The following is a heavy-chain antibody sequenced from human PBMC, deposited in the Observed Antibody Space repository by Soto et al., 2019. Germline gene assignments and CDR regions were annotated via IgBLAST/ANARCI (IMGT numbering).Heavy chain of an antibody. D-gene: IGHD2-15*01. V-gene: IGHV3-23*01. Sequence: PGGSLRLSCAASGFTFSSYAMSWVRQAPGKGREWVSAISGSGGSTYYADSVKGRFTISRDNSKNTLYLQMNSLRAEDTAVYYCAKSIEWALHPDAEYFQHWGPGTLVTVSS. CDR2: ISGSGGST. CDR1: GFTFSSYA. CDR3: AKSIEWALHPDAEYFQH. J-gene: IGHJ1*01.